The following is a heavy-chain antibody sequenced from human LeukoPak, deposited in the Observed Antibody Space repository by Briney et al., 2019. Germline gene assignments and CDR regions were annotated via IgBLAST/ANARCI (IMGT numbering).Heavy chain of an antibody. CDR3: ARSTVTTYYYYYYMDV. V-gene: IGHV1-69*05. Sequence: SVTVSCKASGCTFSSYAISWMRQPPAQGLEWMGGIITIFGTANYAQKFQGRVTITTDESTSTAYMELSSLRSEDTAVYYCARSTVTTYYYYYYMDVWGKGTTVTVSS. J-gene: IGHJ6*03. D-gene: IGHD4-11*01. CDR1: GCTFSSYA. CDR2: IITIFGTA.